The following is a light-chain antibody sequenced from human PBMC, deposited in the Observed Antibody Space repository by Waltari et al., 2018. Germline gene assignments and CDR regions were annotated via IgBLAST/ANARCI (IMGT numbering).Light chain of an antibody. CDR1: QHVKAF. Sequence: DIQMTQSPPSLAASIGDKVTITFRARQHVKAFLNWFQQTPGKAPKLLIYSASTLQTGVPSRFSGTGSGTDFTLTISGLQPEDVATYFCQQVSSLPLTFGGGTRVEI. J-gene: IGKJ4*01. V-gene: IGKV1-39*01. CDR3: QQVSSLPLT. CDR2: SAS.